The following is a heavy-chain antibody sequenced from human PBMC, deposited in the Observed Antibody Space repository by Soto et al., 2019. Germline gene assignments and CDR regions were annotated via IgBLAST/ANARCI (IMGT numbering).Heavy chain of an antibody. D-gene: IGHD2-2*01. CDR1: GFTFSSYA. J-gene: IGHJ4*02. Sequence: QVQLVESGGGVVQPGRSLRLSCAASGFTFSSYAMHWVRQVPGKGLEWVAVISYDGSNKYYADSVKGRFTISRDNSKNTLYLQMNSLRAEDTAVYYCARASPRSVVPAAIRYSLPWYWGQGPLVTVSS. CDR3: ARASPRSVVPAAIRYSLPWY. V-gene: IGHV3-30-3*01. CDR2: ISYDGSNK.